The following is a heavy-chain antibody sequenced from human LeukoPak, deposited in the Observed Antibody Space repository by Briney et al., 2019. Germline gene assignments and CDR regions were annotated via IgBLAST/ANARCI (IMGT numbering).Heavy chain of an antibody. Sequence: PGGSLRLSCAASGFTFSNAWMSWVRQAPGKGLDWVGRIKSKTDGGTTDYAAPVKGRFTISRDDSKNTLYLQMNSLKTEDTAVYYCTTDLYYGSGSYYNGIDYWGQGTLVTVSS. V-gene: IGHV3-15*01. CDR2: IKSKTDGGTT. CDR3: TTDLYYGSGSYYNGIDY. D-gene: IGHD3-10*01. CDR1: GFTFSNAW. J-gene: IGHJ4*02.